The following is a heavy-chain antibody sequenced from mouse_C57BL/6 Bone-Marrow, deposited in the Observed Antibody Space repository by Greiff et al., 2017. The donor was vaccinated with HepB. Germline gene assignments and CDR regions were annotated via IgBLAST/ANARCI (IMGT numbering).Heavy chain of an antibody. Sequence: VQLQQSGAELARPGASVKLSCKASGYTFTSYGISWVKQRTGQGLEWIGEIYPRSGNTYYNEKFKGKATLTADKSSSTAYMELRSLTSEDSAVYFCATQALYYYGSRWYFDVWGTGTTVTVSS. V-gene: IGHV1-81*01. J-gene: IGHJ1*03. D-gene: IGHD1-1*01. CDR3: ATQALYYYGSRWYFDV. CDR1: GYTFTSYG. CDR2: IYPRSGNT.